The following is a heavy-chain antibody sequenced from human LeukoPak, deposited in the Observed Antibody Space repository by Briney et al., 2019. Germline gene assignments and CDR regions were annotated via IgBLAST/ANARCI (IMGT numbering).Heavy chain of an antibody. CDR1: GGSISSSGYY. V-gene: IGHV4-61*08. Sequence: SETLSLTCTVSGGSISSSGYYWGWIRQPPGKGLEWIGYIYYSGSTNYNPSLKSRVTISVDTSKNQFSLKLSSVTAADTAVYYCARVLRYCSGGNCYSGGLGYMDVWGKGTTVTISS. D-gene: IGHD2-15*01. CDR3: ARVLRYCSGGNCYSGGLGYMDV. J-gene: IGHJ6*03. CDR2: IYYSGST.